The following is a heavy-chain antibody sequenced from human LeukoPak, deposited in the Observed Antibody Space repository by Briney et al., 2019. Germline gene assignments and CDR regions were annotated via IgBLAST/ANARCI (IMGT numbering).Heavy chain of an antibody. CDR3: ARDSPPSYGVDY. CDR1: GFTVSSNY. V-gene: IGHV4-31*02. Sequence: LRLSCAASGFTVSSNYMSWIRQHPGKGLEWIGYIYYSGSTYYNPSLKSRVTISVDTSKNQFSLKLSSVTAADTAVYYCARDSPPSYGVDYWGQGTLVTVSS. J-gene: IGHJ4*02. CDR2: IYYSGST. D-gene: IGHD4-17*01.